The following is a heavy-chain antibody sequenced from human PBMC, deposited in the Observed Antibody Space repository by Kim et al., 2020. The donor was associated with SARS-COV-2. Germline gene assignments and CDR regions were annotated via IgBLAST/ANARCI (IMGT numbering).Heavy chain of an antibody. J-gene: IGHJ6*02. D-gene: IGHD4-17*01. V-gene: IGHV4-31*03. Sequence: SETLSLTCTVSGGSISSGGYYWSWIRQHPGKGLEWIGYIYYSGSTYYNPSLKSRVTISVDTSKNQFSLKLSSVTAADTAVYYCARSGTTVTTRAYYYYGMDVWGQGTTVTVSS. CDR3: ARSGTTVTTRAYYYYGMDV. CDR2: IYYSGST. CDR1: GGSISSGGYY.